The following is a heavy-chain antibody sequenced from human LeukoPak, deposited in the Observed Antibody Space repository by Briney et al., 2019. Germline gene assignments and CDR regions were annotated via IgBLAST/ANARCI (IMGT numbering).Heavy chain of an antibody. V-gene: IGHV3-23*01. D-gene: IGHD3-3*01. J-gene: IGHJ5*01. Sequence: GGSLRLSCTTSGFTFSSHAMSWVRQAPGKGLDWVSTFSGDNGNTYYADSVKGRFTISRDDSYNTLYLQMDSLRAEDTAVYYCAKRSAATSGWFDSWGQGTLVTVSS. CDR3: AKRSAATSGWFDS. CDR1: GFTFSSHA. CDR2: FSGDNGNT.